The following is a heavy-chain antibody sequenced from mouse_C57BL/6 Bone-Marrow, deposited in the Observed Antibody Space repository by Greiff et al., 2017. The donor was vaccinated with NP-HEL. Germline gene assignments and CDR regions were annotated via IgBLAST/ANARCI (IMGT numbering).Heavy chain of an antibody. CDR3: ARWRYGSSSYAMDY. Sequence: QVQLKQSGADLVRPGASVKLSCKASGYTFTDYYINWVKQRPGQGLEWIARIYPGSGNTYYNEKLKGKATLTAEKSSSTAYMQLSSLTSEDSAVYFCARWRYGSSSYAMDYWGQGTSVTVSS. CDR1: GYTFTDYY. J-gene: IGHJ4*01. V-gene: IGHV1-76*01. D-gene: IGHD1-1*01. CDR2: IYPGSGNT.